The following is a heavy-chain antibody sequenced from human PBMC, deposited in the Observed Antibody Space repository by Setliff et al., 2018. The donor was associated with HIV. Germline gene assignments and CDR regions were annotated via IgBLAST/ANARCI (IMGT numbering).Heavy chain of an antibody. D-gene: IGHD3-22*01. Sequence: SETLSLTCTVSGGSISSYYWSWIRQPPGKGLEWIGNIYSTGDTNYNPSLKSRVTLSADTSKNQLSLSLTSVTAADTAVYYCARVRLTMIMMVDYFDQWGQGTLVTVSS. J-gene: IGHJ4*02. CDR1: GGSISSYY. CDR2: IYSTGDT. V-gene: IGHV4-59*12. CDR3: ARVRLTMIMMVDYFDQ.